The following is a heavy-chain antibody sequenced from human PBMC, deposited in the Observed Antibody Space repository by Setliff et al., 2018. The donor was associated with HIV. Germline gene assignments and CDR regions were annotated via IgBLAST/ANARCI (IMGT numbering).Heavy chain of an antibody. V-gene: IGHV1-8*02. CDR3: ARGGQQLDLLAFDI. CDR1: GYTFTSYG. J-gene: IGHJ3*02. Sequence: ASVKVSCKASGYTFTSYGINWVRQATGQGLEWMGWMNPNSGNTGYAQKFQGRVTMTRNTSISTAYMELSSLRSEDTAVYYCARGGQQLDLLAFDIWGQGTMVTVS. D-gene: IGHD6-13*01. CDR2: MNPNSGNT.